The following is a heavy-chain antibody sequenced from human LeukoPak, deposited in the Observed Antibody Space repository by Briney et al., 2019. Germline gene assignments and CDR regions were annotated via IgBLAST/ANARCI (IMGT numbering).Heavy chain of an antibody. J-gene: IGHJ4*02. CDR2: IDPSDSYT. D-gene: IGHD5-12*01. V-gene: IGHV5-10-1*01. Sequence: GESLKTSCKGSGYSFTSYWISWVRQMPGKGLEWMGTIDPSDSYTNYSPSFQGHVTISADKSISTAYLQWSSLKASDTAVFYCARHGYSRYYFDYWGQGTLVTVSS. CDR1: GYSFTSYW. CDR3: ARHGYSRYYFDY.